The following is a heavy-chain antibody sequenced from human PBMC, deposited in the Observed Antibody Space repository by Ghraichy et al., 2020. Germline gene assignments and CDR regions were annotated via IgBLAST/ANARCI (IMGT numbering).Heavy chain of an antibody. V-gene: IGHV4-4*07. J-gene: IGHJ4*02. D-gene: IGHD3-22*01. CDR2: MYTSGST. CDR1: GGSISSYY. CDR3: AREGRPDYYDSSGDDY. Sequence: SETLSLTCTVSGGSISSYYWSWIRQPAGKGLEWIGRMYTSGSTNYNPSLKSRVTMSVDTSKNQFSLKLSSVTAADTAVYYCAREGRPDYYDSSGDDYWGQGTLVTVSS.